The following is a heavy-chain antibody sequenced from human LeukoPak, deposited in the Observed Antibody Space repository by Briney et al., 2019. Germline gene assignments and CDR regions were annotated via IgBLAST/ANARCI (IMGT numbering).Heavy chain of an antibody. D-gene: IGHD6-13*01. Sequence: GGSLRLSCAASGFTFTTYSMNWVRQAPGKGLERVSSLSSSSSYIYYADSVKGRFTISRDNAKNSLYLQMNSLRAEDTAMYYCARAAAAAGTNYYYYGMDDWGQGTTVTVSS. V-gene: IGHV3-21*01. CDR1: GFTFTTYS. J-gene: IGHJ6*02. CDR3: ARAAAAAGTNYYYYGMDD. CDR2: LSSSSSYI.